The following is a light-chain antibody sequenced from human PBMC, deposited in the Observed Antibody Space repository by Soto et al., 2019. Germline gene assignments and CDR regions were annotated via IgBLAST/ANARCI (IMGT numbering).Light chain of an antibody. CDR2: AAS. CDR3: QQLSTYPYT. CDR1: QDIGSF. J-gene: IGKJ2*01. V-gene: IGKV1-9*01. Sequence: DIQLTQSPSFLSASVGDRVTVTCRASQDIGSFLAWYQQRPGKAPKLLIYAASTLQSGVPSRFSGSGSGTEFALTISNLQPEDFATYYCQQLSTYPYTFGQGTKLEIK.